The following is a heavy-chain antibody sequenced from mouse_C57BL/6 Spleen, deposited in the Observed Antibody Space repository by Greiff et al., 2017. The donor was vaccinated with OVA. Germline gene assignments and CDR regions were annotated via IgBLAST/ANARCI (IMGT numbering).Heavy chain of an antibody. V-gene: IGHV1-61*01. D-gene: IGHD1-1*01. CDR3: AREDYYGSSRAWFAD. Sequence: QVQLQQPGAELVRPGSSVKLSCKASGYTFTSYWMDWVKQRPGQGLEWIGNIYPSDSETHYNQKFKDKATLTVDKSSSTAYMQLSSLTSEDSAVDYCAREDYYGSSRAWFADWGQGTLVTVSA. J-gene: IGHJ3*01. CDR2: IYPSDSET. CDR1: GYTFTSYW.